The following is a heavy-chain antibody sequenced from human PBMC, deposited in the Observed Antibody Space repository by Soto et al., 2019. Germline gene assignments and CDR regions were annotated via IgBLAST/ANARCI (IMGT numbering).Heavy chain of an antibody. D-gene: IGHD6-19*01. V-gene: IGHV1-18*01. CDR2: ISAYNGNT. CDR1: GYSFTNYG. J-gene: IGHJ6*03. CDR3: ARDRGVAPPVAGNTHYYYYMDV. Sequence: QDQLVQSGVEVKKPGASVKVSCKASGYSFTNYGITWVRQAPGQGFEWMGWISAYNGNTNYAQKFQGRVTMTTDASTSTADLELRSLRSDDTAVDYCARDRGVAPPVAGNTHYYYYMDVWGKGTTVTVSS.